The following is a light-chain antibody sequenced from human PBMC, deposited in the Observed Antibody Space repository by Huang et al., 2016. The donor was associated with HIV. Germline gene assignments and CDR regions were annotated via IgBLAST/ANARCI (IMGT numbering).Light chain of an antibody. J-gene: IGKJ1*01. V-gene: IGKV3-20*01. Sequence: MVLTQSPGTLSLSPGERATLPCRANRNVNNNYLAWYQRKPGQAPRLRIYGPFSRAPGIPDRFSGSGSGTDFTLTISRLEPEDFAVYHCQQYSNSLWTFGQGTKVEIK. CDR3: QQYSNSLWT. CDR2: GPF. CDR1: RNVNNNY.